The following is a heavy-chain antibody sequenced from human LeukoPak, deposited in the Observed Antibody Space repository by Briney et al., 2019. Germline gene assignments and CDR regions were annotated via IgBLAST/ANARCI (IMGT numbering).Heavy chain of an antibody. Sequence: PSETLSLTCTVSGGSISSSSYYWGWIRQPPGKGLEWIGSIYYSGSTYYNPSLKSRVTISVGTSKNQFSLKLSSVTAADTAVYYCARHREDYDYVWGSYRPGLFDYWGQGTLVTVSS. CDR2: IYYSGST. CDR1: GGSISSSSYY. J-gene: IGHJ4*02. V-gene: IGHV4-39*01. CDR3: ARHREDYDYVWGSYRPGLFDY. D-gene: IGHD3-16*02.